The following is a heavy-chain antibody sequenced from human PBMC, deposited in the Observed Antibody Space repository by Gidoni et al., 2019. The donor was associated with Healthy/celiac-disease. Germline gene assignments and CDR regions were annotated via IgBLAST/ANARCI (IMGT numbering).Heavy chain of an antibody. V-gene: IGHV3-9*01. CDR3: AKDSPPWSSSWYYFDY. CDR2: ISWNSGSI. Sequence: EVQLVESGGGLVQPGRSLRLSCAASGFTFADYAMHWVRQAPGKGLEWVSGISWNSGSIGYADSVKGRFTISRDNAKNSLYLQMNSLRAEDTALYYCAKDSPPWSSSWYYFDYWGQGTLVTVSS. CDR1: GFTFADYA. J-gene: IGHJ4*02. D-gene: IGHD6-13*01.